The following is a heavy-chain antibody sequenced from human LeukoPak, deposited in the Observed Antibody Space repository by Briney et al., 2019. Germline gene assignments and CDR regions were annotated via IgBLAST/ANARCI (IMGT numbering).Heavy chain of an antibody. Sequence: PGGSLRLSCAASGFTFSSYSMNWVRQAPGKGLEWVSSISSSSSYIYYADSVKGRFTISRDNAKNSLYLQMNSLRAEDTAVYYCARDHRIAAAGTQIDIWGQGTMVTVSS. CDR1: GFTFSSYS. V-gene: IGHV3-21*01. D-gene: IGHD6-13*01. CDR3: ARDHRIAAAGTQIDI. CDR2: ISSSSSYI. J-gene: IGHJ3*02.